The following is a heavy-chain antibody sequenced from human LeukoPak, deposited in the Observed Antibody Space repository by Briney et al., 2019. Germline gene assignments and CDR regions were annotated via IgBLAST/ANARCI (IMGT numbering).Heavy chain of an antibody. D-gene: IGHD6-19*01. Sequence: SETLSLTCTVSGGSISSSSHYWGWIRQPPGKGLEWIGTIGNIYYSGSTYYNPSLKSRVTISVNTSKNQFSLKLRSVTAADTAVYYCARVGSGWGDIDSWGQGTLVTVSS. CDR2: IGNIYYSGST. CDR1: GGSISSSSHY. J-gene: IGHJ4*02. CDR3: ARVGSGWGDIDS. V-gene: IGHV4-39*07.